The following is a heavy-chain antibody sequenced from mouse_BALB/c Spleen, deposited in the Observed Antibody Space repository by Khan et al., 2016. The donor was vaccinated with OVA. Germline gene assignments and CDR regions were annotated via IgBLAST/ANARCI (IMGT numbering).Heavy chain of an antibody. Sequence: QVQLKESGAELARPGASVKMSCKASGYTFTSYTIHWVKQRPGQGLEWIGYINPSTIYTNYNQKFRDKATLTADKSSRTAYIQLSSLTSEDSAVYDWSREGPYYCNYGAGFAYWGQGTLVTVSA. D-gene: IGHD2-10*01. CDR3: SREGPYYCNYGAGFAY. J-gene: IGHJ3*01. CDR2: INPSTIYT. V-gene: IGHV1-4*01. CDR1: GYTFTSYT.